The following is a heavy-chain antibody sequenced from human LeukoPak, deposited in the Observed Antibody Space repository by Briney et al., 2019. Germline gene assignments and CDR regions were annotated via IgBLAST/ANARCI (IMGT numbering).Heavy chain of an antibody. CDR1: GDSVSSDY. J-gene: IGHJ1*01. V-gene: IGHV4-59*08. CDR2: VYDSGTT. CDR3: AGRGQRYFRD. Sequence: PSETLSFTCTVSGDSVSSDYWSWIRQPPGKRLEWIGYVYDSGTTAYNPSLKSRLTISLDTSKNQFSLNLTSVTAADTAVYYCAGRGQRYFRDWGQGILVTVSS.